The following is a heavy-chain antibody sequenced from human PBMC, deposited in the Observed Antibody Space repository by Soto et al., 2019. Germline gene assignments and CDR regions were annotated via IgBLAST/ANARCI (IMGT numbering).Heavy chain of an antibody. V-gene: IGHV1-69*01. Sequence: QVQLVQSGAEVKKPGSSVKVSCKASGGTFSSYAISWVRQAPGQGLEWMGGIIPIFGTANYAQKFQGRVTITADESTSTAYMELSSLRSEDTAVYYCARDFQTRGYSGYDPWFFGYWGQGTLVTVSS. CDR2: IIPIFGTA. CDR1: GGTFSSYA. D-gene: IGHD5-12*01. CDR3: ARDFQTRGYSGYDPWFFGY. J-gene: IGHJ4*02.